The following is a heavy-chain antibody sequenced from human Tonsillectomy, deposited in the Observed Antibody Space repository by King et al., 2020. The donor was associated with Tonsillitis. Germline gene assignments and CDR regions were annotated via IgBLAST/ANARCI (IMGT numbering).Heavy chain of an antibody. CDR1: GYSISSGYY. V-gene: IGHV4-38-2*02. D-gene: IGHD6-19*01. CDR3: ARAGMEQWLRYYYYGMYV. CDR2: IYHSGST. Sequence: VQLQESGPGLVKPWETLSLTCTVSGYSISSGYYWGWNRQPPGKGLEWIGSIYHSGSTYYNPSLKSRVTISVDTSKNQFSLKLSAVTAADTAVYYCARAGMEQWLRYYYYGMYVCGQGTTVTVSS. J-gene: IGHJ6*02.